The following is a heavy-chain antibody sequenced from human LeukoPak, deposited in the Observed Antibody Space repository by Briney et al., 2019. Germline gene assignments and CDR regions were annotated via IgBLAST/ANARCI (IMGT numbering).Heavy chain of an antibody. D-gene: IGHD2/OR15-2a*01. CDR1: GYTFTIYA. CDR3: ARLANMKKTSPFGY. Sequence: GAAVKVSCKASGYTFTIYAMHWVRQAPGQRLELMGWINAGNGNTKYSQKFQGRVTITRDTSASTAYMELSSLRSEDTAVYYCARLANMKKTSPFGYSGQGTLVTVSP. J-gene: IGHJ4*02. CDR2: INAGNGNT. V-gene: IGHV1-3*01.